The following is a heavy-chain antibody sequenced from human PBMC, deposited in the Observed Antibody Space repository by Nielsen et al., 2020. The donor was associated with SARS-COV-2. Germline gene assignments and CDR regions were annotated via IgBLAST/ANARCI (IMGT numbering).Heavy chain of an antibody. J-gene: IGHJ5*02. V-gene: IGHV4-34*01. Sequence: SETLSLTCAVYGGSFSGYYWSWIRQPPGKGLEWIGEINHSGSTNYNPSLKSRVTISVDTSKNQFSLKLSSVTAADTALYYCARCNLLIALDWFDPWGQGTLVTVSS. CDR1: GGSFSGYY. CDR2: INHSGST. D-gene: IGHD1-14*01. CDR3: ARCNLLIALDWFDP.